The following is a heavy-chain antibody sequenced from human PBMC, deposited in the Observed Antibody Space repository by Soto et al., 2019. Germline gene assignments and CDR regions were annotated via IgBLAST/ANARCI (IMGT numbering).Heavy chain of an antibody. D-gene: IGHD2-2*01. Sequence: PGGSLRLSCAASGFTFSGSAMAWIRQPSGKGLEWVGRVRREARSYATTYAAWVKGRFPISRDDSKNKAYLQRTSLKSEEPAVFFCTIYCSSTSSNISPVYFYYGMTVWGRGTTVTVS. J-gene: IGHJ6*02. CDR1: GFTFSGSA. CDR2: VRREARSYAT. CDR3: TIYCSSTSSNISPVYFYYGMTV. V-gene: IGHV3-73*01.